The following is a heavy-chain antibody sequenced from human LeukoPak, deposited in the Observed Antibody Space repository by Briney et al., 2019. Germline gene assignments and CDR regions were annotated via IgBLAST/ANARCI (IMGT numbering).Heavy chain of an antibody. CDR3: ARVGGHYDILTGYYSLYYFDY. CDR2: ISSSSSYI. V-gene: IGHV3-21*01. D-gene: IGHD3-9*01. Sequence: GGSLRLSCAASGFTFSSYSMNWVRQAPGKGLEWVSSISSSSSYIYYADSVKGRFTISRDNAKNSLYLQVNSLRAEDTAVYYCARVGGHYDILTGYYSLYYFDYWGQGTLVTVSS. J-gene: IGHJ4*02. CDR1: GFTFSSYS.